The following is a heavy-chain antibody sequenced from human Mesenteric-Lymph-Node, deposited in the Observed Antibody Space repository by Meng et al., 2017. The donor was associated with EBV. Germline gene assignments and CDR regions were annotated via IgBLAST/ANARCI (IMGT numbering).Heavy chain of an antibody. Sequence: QGHLEEAGPELVKPSETLSLTCTVSGSSISSGGYYWNWIRQSPGKGLELIGYNFYGGYTYYNLSLKSRVTISVDVSKNQFSLKLTSVTAADTAVYYCARMEFTYSWYFDLWGRGTLVTVSS. J-gene: IGHJ2*01. D-gene: IGHD1-1*01. V-gene: IGHV4-30-4*01. CDR2: NFYGGYT. CDR3: ARMEFTYSWYFDL. CDR1: GSSISSGGYY.